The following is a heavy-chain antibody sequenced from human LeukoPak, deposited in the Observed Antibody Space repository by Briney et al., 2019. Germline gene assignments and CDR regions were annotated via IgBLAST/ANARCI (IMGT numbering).Heavy chain of an antibody. CDR3: ASGYYYEYFDY. Sequence: GGSLRLSCAASGFSFSSYSMNWVRQAPGKGLEWVSSISSSSGYIYYADSVKGRFTISRDNAKNSLYRQMNSLRAEDTAVYYCASGYYYEYFDYWGQGTLVTVSS. CDR1: GFSFSSYS. J-gene: IGHJ4*02. V-gene: IGHV3-21*01. D-gene: IGHD3-22*01. CDR2: ISSSSGYI.